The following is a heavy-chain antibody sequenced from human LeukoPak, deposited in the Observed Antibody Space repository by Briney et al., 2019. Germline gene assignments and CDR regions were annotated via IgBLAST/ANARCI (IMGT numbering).Heavy chain of an antibody. CDR3: VRDPGWGAIDY. Sequence: GGSLRLSCAASGFTFSDYYMSWIRQAPGKGLEWVADIKEDGSTILFVDSMRGRFAISRDNAKNSLYLQMNSLRVEDTGVYYCVRDPGWGAIDYWGRGILVTVTS. V-gene: IGHV3-7*01. J-gene: IGHJ4*02. D-gene: IGHD7-27*01. CDR2: IKEDGSTI. CDR1: GFTFSDYY.